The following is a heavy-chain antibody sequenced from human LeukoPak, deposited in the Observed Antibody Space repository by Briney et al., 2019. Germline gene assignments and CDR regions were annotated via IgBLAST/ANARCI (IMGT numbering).Heavy chain of an antibody. D-gene: IGHD6-19*01. J-gene: IGHJ4*02. CDR2: VSYDGRNK. V-gene: IGHV3-30*01. Sequence: GGSLRLSCAASGFTFSSYAMHWVRQAPGKGLEWVAVVSYDGRNKYYADSVKGRFTISRDNSRNTASLQMISLRVEDTALYYCARDIRRGLAVAGLFDSWGQGTLVTVSS. CDR3: ARDIRRGLAVAGLFDS. CDR1: GFTFSSYA.